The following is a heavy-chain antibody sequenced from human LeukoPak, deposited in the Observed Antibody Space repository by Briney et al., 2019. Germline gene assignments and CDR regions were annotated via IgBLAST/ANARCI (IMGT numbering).Heavy chain of an antibody. D-gene: IGHD6-13*01. V-gene: IGHV1-18*01. CDR3: ATDPWWKPGRGSSWYPFDY. Sequence: ASVKVSCKASGYTFTSYGISWVRQAPGQGLEWMGWISAYNGNTNYAQKLQGRVTMTTDTSTSTAYMELSSLRSEDTAVYYCATDPWWKPGRGSSWYPFDYWGQGTLVTVSS. CDR2: ISAYNGNT. CDR1: GYTFTSYG. J-gene: IGHJ4*02.